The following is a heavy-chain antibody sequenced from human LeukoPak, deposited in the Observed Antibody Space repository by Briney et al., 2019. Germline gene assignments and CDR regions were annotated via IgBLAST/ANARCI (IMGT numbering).Heavy chain of an antibody. CDR2: ISGSGGST. V-gene: IGHV3-23*01. J-gene: IGHJ4*02. Sequence: PXXSLRLSCAASGFTFSSYAMSWVRQAPGKGLEWVSAISGSGGSTYYADSVKGRFTISRDNSKNTLYLQMNSLRAEDTAVYYCAKSLQLWLPLPPFDYWGQGTLVTVSS. CDR3: AKSLQLWLPLPPFDY. CDR1: GFTFSSYA. D-gene: IGHD5-18*01.